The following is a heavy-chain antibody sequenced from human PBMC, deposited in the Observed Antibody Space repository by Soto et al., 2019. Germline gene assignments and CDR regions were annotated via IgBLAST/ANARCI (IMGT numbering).Heavy chain of an antibody. CDR1: GGSFSGYY. CDR2: INPTGGT. J-gene: IGHJ4*02. Sequence: QVQLQQWGAGLLKPSETLSLTCAVYGGSFSGYYWSWVRQSPGKGLEWIGEINPTGGTNYNPSLKSQVAIAVDTSKDQFSLQLSSGTAADTAVYYCARTRATPASRNLDYWGQGTLVTVSS. V-gene: IGHV4-34*01. CDR3: ARTRATPASRNLDY. D-gene: IGHD1-1*01.